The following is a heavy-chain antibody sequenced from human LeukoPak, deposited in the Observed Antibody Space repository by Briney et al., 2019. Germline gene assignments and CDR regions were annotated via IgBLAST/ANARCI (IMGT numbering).Heavy chain of an antibody. J-gene: IGHJ4*02. CDR2: ISSSGSTI. Sequence: GGSLRLPCAASGFTFSSYEMNWVRQAPGKGLEWVSYISSSGSTIYYADSVKGRFTISRDNAKNSLYLQMNSLRAEDTAVYYCAGSDYDSSGYYFHYWGQGTLVTVSS. CDR3: AGSDYDSSGYYFHY. CDR1: GFTFSSYE. D-gene: IGHD3-22*01. V-gene: IGHV3-48*03.